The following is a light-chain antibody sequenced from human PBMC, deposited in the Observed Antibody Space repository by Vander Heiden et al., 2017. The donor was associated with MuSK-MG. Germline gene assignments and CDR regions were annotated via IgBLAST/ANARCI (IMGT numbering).Light chain of an antibody. CDR1: NKNY. CDR2: WAS. CDR3: QQYYSTPRT. V-gene: IGKV4-1*01. J-gene: IGKJ1*01. Sequence: DIVMTQSPDSLAVSLGERATNNKNYLAWYQQKPGQPPKLLIYWASTRESGVPDRFSGSGSGIDFTLTISSLQAEDVAVYYCQQYYSTPRTFGQGTKVEIK.